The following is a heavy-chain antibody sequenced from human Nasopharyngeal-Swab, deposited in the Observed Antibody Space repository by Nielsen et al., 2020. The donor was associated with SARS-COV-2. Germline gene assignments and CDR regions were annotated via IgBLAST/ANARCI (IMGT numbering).Heavy chain of an antibody. Sequence: VRQMPGKGLVWVSHIDVGGISTNYADSVQGRFTISRDNAKNTLSLQMNSLRDEDSAIYYCTRGGFSHSMDVWGQGTTVPSP. D-gene: IGHD3-10*01. J-gene: IGHJ6*02. CDR2: IDVGGIST. CDR3: TRGGFSHSMDV. V-gene: IGHV3-74*01.